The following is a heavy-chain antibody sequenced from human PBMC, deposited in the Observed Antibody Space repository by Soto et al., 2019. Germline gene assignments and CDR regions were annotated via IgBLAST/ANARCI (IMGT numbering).Heavy chain of an antibody. Sequence: GGSLRLSSAASGFTFSIFSMNWVRQAPGRGLEWISYISRTSGSKYYADSVKVLFTISRDNAKNSLYLQMNSLRAEDSAVYFCATYNANDVKDFAFLGQGTRVTVPS. V-gene: IGHV3-48*01. CDR3: ATYNANDVKDFAF. J-gene: IGHJ3*01. D-gene: IGHD1-1*01. CDR2: ISRTSGSK. CDR1: GFTFSIFS.